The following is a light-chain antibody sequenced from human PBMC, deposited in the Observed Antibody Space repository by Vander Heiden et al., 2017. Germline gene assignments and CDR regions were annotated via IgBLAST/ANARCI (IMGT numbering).Light chain of an antibody. V-gene: IGLV1-44*01. Sequence: QSVLTQPPSASGTPGKRVTFSCSGSSSNIGRNSVDWYQQPPGTAPRLLIYNGGLRPAGVPARISGSKSGTSASLAISGLQSEDEADYYCGSWDDTLNGLYVFGGGTKVTVL. CDR2: NGG. CDR3: GSWDDTLNGLYV. J-gene: IGLJ1*01. CDR1: SSNIGRNS.